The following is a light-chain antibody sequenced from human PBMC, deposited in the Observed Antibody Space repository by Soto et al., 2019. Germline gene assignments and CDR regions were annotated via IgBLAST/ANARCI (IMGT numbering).Light chain of an antibody. Sequence: EIVLTQSPATLSVSPGETAALSCRAGQSVGRNFAWYQQKPGQAPRLLIYGASTRATDIPARFRGSGSGTEFTLTISSLQSEDFAIYYCQQYNKWPYTFGQGTKLEIK. V-gene: IGKV3-15*01. CDR2: GAS. J-gene: IGKJ2*01. CDR1: QSVGRN. CDR3: QQYNKWPYT.